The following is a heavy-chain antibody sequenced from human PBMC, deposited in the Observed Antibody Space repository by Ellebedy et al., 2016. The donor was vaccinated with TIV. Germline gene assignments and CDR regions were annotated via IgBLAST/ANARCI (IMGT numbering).Heavy chain of an antibody. Sequence: GESLKISCAASGFTFSRYGLHWVRQAPGKGLEWVAFIRYDGSKKYYADSVKGRFTISRDNSKNTLYLQMNSLRAEDTAVYYCAKDTKVAVTMGYYGMDVWGQGTTVTVSS. CDR3: AKDTKVAVTMGYYGMDV. D-gene: IGHD3-10*01. CDR2: IRYDGSKK. J-gene: IGHJ6*02. CDR1: GFTFSRYG. V-gene: IGHV3-30*02.